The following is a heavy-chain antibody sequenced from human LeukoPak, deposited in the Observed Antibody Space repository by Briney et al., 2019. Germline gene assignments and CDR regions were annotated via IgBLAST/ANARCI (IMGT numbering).Heavy chain of an antibody. D-gene: IGHD3-22*01. CDR2: IYYSGGT. Sequence: SETLSLTCTVSGGSISSSSYYWGWIRQPPGKGLEWIGSIYYSGGTYYNPSLKSRVTISVDTSKNQFSLKLSSVTAADTAVYYCATHTNNYYDSSGYSDYWGQGTLVTVSS. V-gene: IGHV4-39*01. CDR1: GGSISSSSYY. CDR3: ATHTNNYYDSSGYSDY. J-gene: IGHJ4*02.